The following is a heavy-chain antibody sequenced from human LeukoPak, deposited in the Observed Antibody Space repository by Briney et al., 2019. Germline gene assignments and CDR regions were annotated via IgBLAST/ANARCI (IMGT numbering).Heavy chain of an antibody. Sequence: ASVKVSCKASGYTFASYYMHWVRQAPGQGLEWMGIINPSGGSTSYAQKFQGRVTMTRDTSTSTVYMELSSLRAEDTAVYYCAKETWFGELFFDYWGQGTLVTVSS. CDR2: INPSGGST. D-gene: IGHD3-10*01. CDR1: GYTFASYY. J-gene: IGHJ4*02. CDR3: AKETWFGELFFDY. V-gene: IGHV1-46*01.